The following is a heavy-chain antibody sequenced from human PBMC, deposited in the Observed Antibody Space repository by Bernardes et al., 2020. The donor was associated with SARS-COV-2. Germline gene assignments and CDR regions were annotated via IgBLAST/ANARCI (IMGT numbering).Heavy chain of an antibody. CDR1: GGTFTNYA. D-gene: IGHD6-13*01. CDR2: ITPIFGTT. CDR3: ASQGRGAESSSWYAHFFDS. V-gene: IGHV1-69*13. J-gene: IGHJ4*02. Sequence: SVKVSCKASGGTFTNYAITWVRQAPGHGLDWMGMITPIFGTTNYAQKFQGRVTITADESTSTAYMELTSLTSKDTAVYYCASQGRGAESSSWYAHFFDSWGQGTLVTVSS.